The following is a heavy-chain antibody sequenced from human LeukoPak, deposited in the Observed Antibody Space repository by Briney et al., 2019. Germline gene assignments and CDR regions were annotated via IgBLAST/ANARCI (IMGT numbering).Heavy chain of an antibody. J-gene: IGHJ4*02. Sequence: GGSLRLSCAASGVTFSSYAMSWVRQAPGKGLEWVSVISGGGDSTYYADSVKGRFTISRDNSKNTLYLQMNSLRAEDTAVYYCARDYYDSSGYLHDWGQGTLVTVSS. CDR3: ARDYYDSSGYLHD. V-gene: IGHV3-23*01. CDR1: GVTFSSYA. D-gene: IGHD3-22*01. CDR2: ISGGGDST.